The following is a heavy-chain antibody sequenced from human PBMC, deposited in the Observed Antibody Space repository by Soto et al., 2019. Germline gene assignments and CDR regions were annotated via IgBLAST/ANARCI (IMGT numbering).Heavy chain of an antibody. Sequence: PSETLSLTCAVYGGSFSGYYWSWIRQPPGKGLEWIGEITHSGSTNYNPSLKSRVTISVDTSKNQFSLKLSSVTAADTAVYYCARGRYYDYVWGSYRHYSFDYWGQGTLVTVSS. D-gene: IGHD3-16*02. CDR1: GGSFSGYY. CDR2: ITHSGST. CDR3: ARGRYYDYVWGSYRHYSFDY. J-gene: IGHJ4*02. V-gene: IGHV4-34*01.